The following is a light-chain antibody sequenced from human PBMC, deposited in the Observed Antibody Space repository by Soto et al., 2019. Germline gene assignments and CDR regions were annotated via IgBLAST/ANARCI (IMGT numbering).Light chain of an antibody. J-gene: IGKJ1*01. Sequence: DIQMTQSPSTLSASVGDIVTITFRASQGISSFLAWYQQKPGKAPKLLIYAASTLQIGVPSRFSGSGSGTEFTLTISSLQPEDFATYYCQQLNSYPRTFGQGTKVDIK. V-gene: IGKV1-9*01. CDR3: QQLNSYPRT. CDR1: QGISSF. CDR2: AAS.